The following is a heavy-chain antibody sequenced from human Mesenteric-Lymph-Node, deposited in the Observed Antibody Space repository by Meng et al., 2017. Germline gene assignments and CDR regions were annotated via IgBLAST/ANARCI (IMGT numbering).Heavy chain of an antibody. V-gene: IGHV3-15*01. CDR1: GFTFSNAW. J-gene: IGHJ4*02. D-gene: IGHD1-26*01. Sequence: GESLKISCAASGFTFSNAWMSWVRQAPGKGLEWVGRIKSKTDGGTTDYAAPVKGRFTISRDDSKNTLYLQMNSLRAEDTAVYYCARVGGSYYYFDYWGQGTLVTVSS. CDR3: ARVGGSYYYFDY. CDR2: IKSKTDGGTT.